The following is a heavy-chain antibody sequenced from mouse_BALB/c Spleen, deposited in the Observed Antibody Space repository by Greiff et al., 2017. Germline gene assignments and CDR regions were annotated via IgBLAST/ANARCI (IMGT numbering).Heavy chain of an antibody. V-gene: IGHV5-4*02. CDR3: ARGYYGNLYYAMDY. Sequence: VKVVESGGGLVKPGGSLKLSCAASGFTFSVYYMYWVRQTPEKRLEWVATISDGGSYTYYPDSVKGRFTISRDNAKNNLYLQMSSLKSEDTAMYYCARGYYGNLYYAMDYWGQGTSVTVSS. J-gene: IGHJ4*01. D-gene: IGHD2-1*01. CDR1: GFTFSVYY. CDR2: ISDGGSYT.